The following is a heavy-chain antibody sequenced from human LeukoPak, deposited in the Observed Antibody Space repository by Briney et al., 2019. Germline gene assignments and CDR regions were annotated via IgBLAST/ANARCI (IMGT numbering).Heavy chain of an antibody. Sequence: SETLSLTCAVYGGSFSGYYWSWIRQPPGKGLEWIREINHSGSTNYNPSLKSRVTISVDTSKNQFSLKLSSVTAADTAVYYCARGRVAARPGPFDYWGQGTLVTVSS. CDR2: INHSGST. CDR1: GGSFSGYY. CDR3: ARGRVAARPGPFDY. D-gene: IGHD6-6*01. J-gene: IGHJ4*02. V-gene: IGHV4-34*01.